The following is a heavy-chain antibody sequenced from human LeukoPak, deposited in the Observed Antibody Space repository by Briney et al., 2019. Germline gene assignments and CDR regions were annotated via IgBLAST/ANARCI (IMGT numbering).Heavy chain of an antibody. V-gene: IGHV3-23*01. CDR2: ISGSGGST. J-gene: IGHJ4*02. CDR3: AKDITPPIEGQLAFDY. D-gene: IGHD6-6*01. Sequence: GGSLRLSCAASGFTFSSSAMSWVRQAPGKGLEWVSAISGSGGSTYYADSVKGRFTISRDNSKNSLYLQMNSLRTEDTALYYCAKDITPPIEGQLAFDYWGQGTLVTVSS. CDR1: GFTFSSSA.